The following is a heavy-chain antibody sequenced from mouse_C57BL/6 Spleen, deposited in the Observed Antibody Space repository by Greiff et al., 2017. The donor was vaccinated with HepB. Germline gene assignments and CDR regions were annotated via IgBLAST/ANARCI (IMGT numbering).Heavy chain of an antibody. CDR2: INPSNGGT. D-gene: IGHD2-1*01. J-gene: IGHJ2*01. CDR1: GYTFTSYW. V-gene: IGHV1-53*01. Sequence: QVHVKQPGTELVKPGASVKLSCKASGYTFTSYWMHWVKQRPGQGLEWIGNINPSNGGTNYNEKFKSKATLTVDKSSSTAYMQLSSLTSEDSAVYYCARGGFYGNYEDYWGQGTTLTVSS. CDR3: ARGGFYGNYEDY.